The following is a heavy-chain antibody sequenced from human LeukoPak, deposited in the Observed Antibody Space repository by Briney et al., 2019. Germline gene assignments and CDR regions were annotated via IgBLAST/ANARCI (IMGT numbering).Heavy chain of an antibody. CDR3: ARDCPYGSGSFNDAFDI. CDR2: INPSGGST. CDR1: GGTFSSYA. D-gene: IGHD3-10*01. J-gene: IGHJ3*02. V-gene: IGHV1-46*01. Sequence: GASVKVSCKASGGTFSSYAISWVRQAPGQGLEWMGTINPSGGSTSYAQKFQGRVTMTRDTSTSTVYMELSSLRSEDTAVYYCARDCPYGSGSFNDAFDIWGQGTMVTVSS.